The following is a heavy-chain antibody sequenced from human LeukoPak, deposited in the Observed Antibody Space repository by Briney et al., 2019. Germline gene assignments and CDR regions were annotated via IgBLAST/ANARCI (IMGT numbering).Heavy chain of an antibody. J-gene: IGHJ4*02. CDR2: ISGSGGST. Sequence: ETLSLTCAVYGGSFSGYYWSWVRQAPGKGLEWVSAISGSGGSTYYADSVKGRFTISRDNSKNTLYLQMNSLRAEDTAVYYCAKGHYDSSGYYYYYWGQGTLVTVSS. CDR3: AKGHYDSSGYYYYY. D-gene: IGHD3-22*01. CDR1: GGSFSGYY. V-gene: IGHV3-23*01.